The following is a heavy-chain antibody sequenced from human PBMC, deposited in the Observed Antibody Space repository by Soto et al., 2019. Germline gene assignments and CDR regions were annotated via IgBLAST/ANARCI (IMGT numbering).Heavy chain of an antibody. Sequence: ASVKVSCKASGYTFTGYYMHCVRQAPGQGLEWMGWINPNSGGTNYAQKFQGRVTMTRDTSISTAYMELSRLRSDDTAVYYCAISWYRDRNWFDPWGQGTLVTVSS. D-gene: IGHD6-13*01. CDR3: AISWYRDRNWFDP. V-gene: IGHV1-2*02. J-gene: IGHJ5*02. CDR2: INPNSGGT. CDR1: GYTFTGYY.